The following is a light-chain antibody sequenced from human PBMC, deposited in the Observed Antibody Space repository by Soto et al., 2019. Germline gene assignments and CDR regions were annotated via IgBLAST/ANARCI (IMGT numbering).Light chain of an antibody. CDR3: QQSYSTTRT. Sequence: DIQMTQPPSSLSASVGDRVTITCRASQSISSYLNWYQQKPGKAPKLLIYAASSLQSGVPSRFSGSGSGTDFTLTISSLQLEDFATYYCQQSYSTTRTFGQGTKVDIK. J-gene: IGKJ1*01. CDR2: AAS. V-gene: IGKV1-39*01. CDR1: QSISSY.